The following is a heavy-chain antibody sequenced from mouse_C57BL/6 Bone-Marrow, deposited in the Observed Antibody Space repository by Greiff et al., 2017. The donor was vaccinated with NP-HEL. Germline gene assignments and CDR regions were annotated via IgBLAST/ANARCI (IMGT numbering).Heavy chain of an antibody. CDR1: GYTFTDSN. Sequence: VHVKQSGPELVKPGASVKMSCKASGYTFTDSNMHWVKQSHGKSLEWIGYINPNNGGTSYNQKFKGKATLTVNKSSSTAYMELRSLTSEDAAVYYCARRNLWGFAYWGQGTLVTVSA. D-gene: IGHD1-1*01. CDR3: ARRNLWGFAY. V-gene: IGHV1-22*01. J-gene: IGHJ3*01. CDR2: INPNNGGT.